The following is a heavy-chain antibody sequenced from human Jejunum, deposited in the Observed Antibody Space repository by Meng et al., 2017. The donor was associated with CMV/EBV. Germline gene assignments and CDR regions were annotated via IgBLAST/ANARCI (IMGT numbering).Heavy chain of an antibody. Sequence: LACPVSTGSISSSTYYWNWLRQPPGKGLEWIGSIYYSGSAYYNPSLKGRVALSLDTSKNQFSLTVSSVTAADTAIYYCARDTAGGLYWGQGTLVTVSS. J-gene: IGHJ4*02. CDR1: TGSISSSTYY. D-gene: IGHD2-8*02. CDR2: IYYSGSA. V-gene: IGHV4-39*07. CDR3: ARDTAGGLY.